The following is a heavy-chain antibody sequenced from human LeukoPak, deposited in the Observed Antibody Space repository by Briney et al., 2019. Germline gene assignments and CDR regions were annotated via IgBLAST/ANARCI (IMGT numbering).Heavy chain of an antibody. CDR1: GFTFSDYY. Sequence: GGSLRLSCAASGFTFSDYYMSWIRQAPGKGREWVSYISSSGSTIDYADSVKGRFTISRDNAKNSLYLQMNSLRAEDTAVYYCAGSIPAGNRRWGQGTLVTVSS. CDR2: ISSSGSTI. V-gene: IGHV3-11*01. D-gene: IGHD2-2*01. CDR3: AGSIPAGNRR. J-gene: IGHJ4*02.